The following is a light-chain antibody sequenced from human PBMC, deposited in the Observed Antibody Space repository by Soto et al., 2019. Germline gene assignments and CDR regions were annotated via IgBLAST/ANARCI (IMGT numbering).Light chain of an antibody. CDR2: GAS. Sequence: EIVLTQSPGTLSLSPGERATLPCRASQSVSSNYLAWYQQKPGQAPRLLIYGASSRATGIPDRFSGSGSGTDFTLTIRRLEPEDFAVYYCQQYNRPVTFGGGTKVDIK. CDR3: QQYNRPVT. CDR1: QSVSSNY. V-gene: IGKV3-20*01. J-gene: IGKJ4*01.